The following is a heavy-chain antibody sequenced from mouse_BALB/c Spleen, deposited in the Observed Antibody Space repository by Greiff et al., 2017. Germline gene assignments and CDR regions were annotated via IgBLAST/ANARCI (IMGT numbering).Heavy chain of an antibody. CDR1: GYTFTSYY. J-gene: IGHJ2*01. D-gene: IGHD4-1*01. V-gene: IGHV14-3*02. CDR2: IDPANGNT. CDR3: ARFSSYWDEDY. Sequence: EVQLQQPGAELVKPGASVKLSCKASGYTFTSYYMYWVKQRPEQGLEWIGRIDPANGNTKYDPKFQGKATITADTSSNTAYLQLSSLTSEDTAVYYCARFSSYWDEDYWGQGTTLTVSS.